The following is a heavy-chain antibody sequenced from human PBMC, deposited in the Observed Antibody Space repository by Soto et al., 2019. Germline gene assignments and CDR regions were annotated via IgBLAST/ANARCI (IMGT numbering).Heavy chain of an antibody. Sequence: XECLRLSCAASGFTVSSYCVSWVRQAPGKGLEWVVNIKQDGSERYYMDSVRGRFTASRDNAKNSVYLQMNSLRAEDTAVYFCERVDYTYGWIYDYWGQGSLVTVSS. V-gene: IGHV3-7*01. J-gene: IGHJ4*01. CDR3: ERVDYTYGWIYDY. D-gene: IGHD2-2*02. CDR2: IKQDGSER. CDR1: GFTVSSYC.